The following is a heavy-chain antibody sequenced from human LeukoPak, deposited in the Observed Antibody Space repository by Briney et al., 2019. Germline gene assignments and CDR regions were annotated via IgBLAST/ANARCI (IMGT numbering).Heavy chain of an antibody. CDR3: AKGYSSSWSSGLMDYYYMDV. J-gene: IGHJ6*03. D-gene: IGHD6-13*01. Sequence: PGGSLRLSCAASGFTFSSYWMSWVRQAPGKGLDWVAFIRYDGRNTYYADSVKGRFTISRDNSKNTLYLQMNSLRAEDTAVYYCAKGYSSSWSSGLMDYYYMDVWGKGTTVTISS. CDR1: GFTFSSYW. CDR2: IRYDGRNT. V-gene: IGHV3-30*02.